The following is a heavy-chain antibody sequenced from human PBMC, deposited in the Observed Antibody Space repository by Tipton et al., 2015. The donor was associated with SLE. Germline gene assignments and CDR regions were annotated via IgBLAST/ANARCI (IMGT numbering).Heavy chain of an antibody. D-gene: IGHD3-22*01. Sequence: SLRLSCAASGFTFDEYAMHWVRQAPGKGLEWLSLFSWDGVTTYYADSVKGRFTLFRDNSRNSLYLQMNSLRTEDTALYYCARGDSGSNPNRFDFWGQGTLVTVSS. CDR1: GFTFDEYA. CDR2: FSWDGVTT. CDR3: ARGDSGSNPNRFDF. J-gene: IGHJ4*02. V-gene: IGHV3-43*01.